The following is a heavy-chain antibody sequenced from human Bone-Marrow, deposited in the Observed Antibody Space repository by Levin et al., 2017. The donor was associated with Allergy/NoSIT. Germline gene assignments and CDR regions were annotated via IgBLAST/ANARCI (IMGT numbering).Heavy chain of an antibody. V-gene: IGHV3-48*03. Sequence: PGGSLRLSCAASGFIFSNYEMNWVRQAPGKGLEWVSYISSSGDMADYTDSVKGRFTISRDIAKTSVYLQMNSLRAEDTAVYFCARGRVDRFGHKLYYFDYWGPGTLVTVSS. D-gene: IGHD1-1*01. CDR1: GFIFSNYE. CDR2: ISSSGDMA. CDR3: ARGRVDRFGHKLYYFDY. J-gene: IGHJ4*02.